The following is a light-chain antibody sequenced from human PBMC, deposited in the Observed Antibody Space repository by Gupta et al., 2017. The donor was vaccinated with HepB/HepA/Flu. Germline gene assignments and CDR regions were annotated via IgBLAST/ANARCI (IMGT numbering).Light chain of an antibody. V-gene: IGKV2-28*01. CDR2: LGS. CDR1: PCRAHRTGQTY. Sequence: IVMTQSPVSLPVTPGEPASIACRSSPCRAHRTGQTYLDWYLQKPGPSPQLLIYLGSNRATGVPDRCSGSGSGTDFTLSIRRVEAEDVGVYHCMNALHALTFGEGTKVEIK. CDR3: MNALHALT. J-gene: IGKJ4*01.